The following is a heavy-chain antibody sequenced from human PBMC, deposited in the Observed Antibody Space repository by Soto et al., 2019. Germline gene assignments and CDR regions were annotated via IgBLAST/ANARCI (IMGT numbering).Heavy chain of an antibody. CDR3: ARDRFFGRSGYFDF. Sequence: QVQLQESGPGLVKPSQTLSLTCTVSGGPIRSGDYYWNWIRQPPGKGLEWIGYIYYSGSTYYSPSLKCRVTIAIATSKNQFSLTLSSVTAADMAVYYCARDRFFGRSGYFDFWGQGNLVTVSS. D-gene: IGHD3-3*01. CDR1: GGPIRSGDYY. V-gene: IGHV4-30-4*01. J-gene: IGHJ4*02. CDR2: IYYSGST.